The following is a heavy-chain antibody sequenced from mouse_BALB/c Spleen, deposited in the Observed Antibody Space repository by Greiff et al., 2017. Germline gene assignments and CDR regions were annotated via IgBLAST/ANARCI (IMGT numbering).Heavy chain of an antibody. D-gene: IGHD1-1*01. CDR3: ARGTTVVATRRWYFDV. CDR1: GYSITSDYA. CDR2: ISYSGST. Sequence: DVKLVESGPGLVKPSQSLSLTCTVTGYSITSDYAWNWIRQFPGNKLEWMGYISYSGSTSYNPSLKSRISITRDTSKNQFFLQLNSVTTEDTATYYCARGTTVVATRRWYFDVWGAGTTVTVSS. V-gene: IGHV3-2*02. J-gene: IGHJ1*01.